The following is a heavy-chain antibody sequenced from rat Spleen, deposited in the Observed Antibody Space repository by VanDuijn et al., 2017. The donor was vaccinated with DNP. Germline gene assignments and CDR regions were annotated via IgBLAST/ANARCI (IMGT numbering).Heavy chain of an antibody. J-gene: IGHJ2*01. V-gene: IGHV5-25*01. Sequence: EVQLVESGGDLVQPGRSLRLSCAASGFTFSNHDMAWVRQAPTKGLEWVASIITSGANTFYRDSVKGRFTVSRDNAESTLYLQMDSLRSEDTATYYCARHEDTYYGYNFFDYWGQGVMVTVSS. CDR1: GFTFSNHD. CDR3: ARHEDTYYGYNFFDY. CDR2: IITSGANT. D-gene: IGHD1-9*01.